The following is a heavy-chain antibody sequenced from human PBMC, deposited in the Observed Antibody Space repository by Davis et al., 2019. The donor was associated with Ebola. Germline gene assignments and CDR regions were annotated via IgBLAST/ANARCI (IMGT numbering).Heavy chain of an antibody. CDR1: GGSISGYV. CDR2: IYYSGFI. J-gene: IGHJ6*04. CDR3: ARAPGNYYYDSSGYYSRPYYYGMDV. Sequence: SETLSLTRSVSGGSISGYVWSWVRQSPGRGLEFIAYIYYSGFINYNPSLESRVTISLDTPKKQFSLKLNSVTAADTAVYYCARAPGNYYYDSSGYYSRPYYYGMDVWGKGTTVTVSS. D-gene: IGHD3-22*01. V-gene: IGHV4-59*01.